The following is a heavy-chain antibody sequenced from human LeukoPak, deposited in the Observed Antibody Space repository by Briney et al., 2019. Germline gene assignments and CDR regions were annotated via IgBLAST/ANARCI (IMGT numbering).Heavy chain of an antibody. CDR1: GYTFTVYY. Sequence: GASVKVSFKASGYTFTVYYMHWVRQAPGQGLEWMGWINPNSGGTNYAQKFQGRVTMTRDTSISTAYMELSRLRSDDTAVYYCARDDSSGYYYSFDYWGQGTLVTVSS. D-gene: IGHD3-22*01. CDR2: INPNSGGT. V-gene: IGHV1-2*02. J-gene: IGHJ4*02. CDR3: ARDDSSGYYYSFDY.